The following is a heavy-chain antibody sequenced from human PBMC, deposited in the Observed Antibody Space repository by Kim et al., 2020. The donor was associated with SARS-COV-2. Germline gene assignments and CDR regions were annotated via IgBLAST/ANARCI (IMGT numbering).Heavy chain of an antibody. CDR1: GGSISSSSYY. D-gene: IGHD3-3*01. J-gene: IGHJ6*03. Sequence: SETLSLTCTVSGGSISSSSYYWGWIRQPPGKGLEWIGSIYYSGSTYYNPSLKSRVTISVDTSKNQFSLKLSSVTAADTAVYYCARHPGVWSGYYRAYYYYMDVWGKGTTVTVSS. CDR3: ARHPGVWSGYYRAYYYYMDV. CDR2: IYYSGST. V-gene: IGHV4-39*01.